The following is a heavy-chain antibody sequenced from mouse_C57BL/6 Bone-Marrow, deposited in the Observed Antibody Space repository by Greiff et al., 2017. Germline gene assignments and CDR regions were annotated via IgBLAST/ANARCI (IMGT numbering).Heavy chain of an antibody. V-gene: IGHV1-81*01. CDR1: GYTFTSYG. J-gene: IGHJ1*03. D-gene: IGHD1-1*01. CDR2: IYPRSGNT. Sequence: QVQLQQSGAELARPGASVKLSCKASGYTFTSYGISWVKQRTGQGLEWIGEIYPRSGNTYCNEKFKGKATLTADKSSSTAYMELRSLTAEDSAVYFCAVFITTVNGYFDVWGTGTTVTVSS. CDR3: AVFITTVNGYFDV.